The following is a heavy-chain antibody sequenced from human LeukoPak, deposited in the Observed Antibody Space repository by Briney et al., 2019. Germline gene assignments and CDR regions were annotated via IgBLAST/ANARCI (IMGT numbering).Heavy chain of an antibody. CDR3: ATERSRGLAL. Sequence: SETLSLTCAVYGGSFSGYYWSWIRQPPGKGLEWIGRMYTSGSANYNPSLKSRVTMSLDTSKKLFSLQMSSVTAADTAIYYCATERSRGLALWGQGALVIVSS. D-gene: IGHD2-2*01. CDR2: MYTSGSA. V-gene: IGHV4-59*10. J-gene: IGHJ5*02. CDR1: GGSFSGYY.